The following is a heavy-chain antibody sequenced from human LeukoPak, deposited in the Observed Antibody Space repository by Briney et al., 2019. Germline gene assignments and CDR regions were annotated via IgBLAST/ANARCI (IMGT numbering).Heavy chain of an antibody. CDR2: MFHSGST. Sequence: SETLSLTCTVSGYSISSGHYWAWIRQSPEKGLEWIASMFHSGSTYYNPSLKSRVTISVDTSKNQFSLKLNSVTAADTAMYYCARGLREFGYYYYYMDVWGKGTTVTVSS. J-gene: IGHJ6*03. D-gene: IGHD3-10*01. V-gene: IGHV4-38-2*02. CDR1: GYSISSGHY. CDR3: ARGLREFGYYYYYMDV.